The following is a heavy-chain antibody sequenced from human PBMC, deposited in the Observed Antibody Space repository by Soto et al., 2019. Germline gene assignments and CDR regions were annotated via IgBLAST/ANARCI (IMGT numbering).Heavy chain of an antibody. J-gene: IGHJ6*02. Sequence: ASVKVSCKASGFTFTSSAVQWVRQARGQRLEWIGWIVVGSGNTNYAQKFQERVTITRDMSTSTAYMELSSLRSEDTAVYYCAAEGGYYDSSGYYVDYGMDVWGQGTTVTVSS. CDR1: GFTFTSSA. CDR2: IVVGSGNT. D-gene: IGHD3-22*01. CDR3: AAEGGYYDSSGYYVDYGMDV. V-gene: IGHV1-58*01.